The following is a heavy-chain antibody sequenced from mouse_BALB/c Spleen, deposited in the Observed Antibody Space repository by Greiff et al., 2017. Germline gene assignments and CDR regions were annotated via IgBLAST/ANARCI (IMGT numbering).Heavy chain of an antibody. CDR3: TGIYY. V-gene: IGHV1-15*01. J-gene: IGHJ2*01. Sequence: QVQLKESGAELVRPGASVTLSCKASGYTFTDYEMHWVKQTPVHGLEWIGAIDPETGGTAYNQKFKGKATLTADKSSSTAYMELRSLTSEDSAVYCCTGIYYWGQGTTLTVSS. CDR1: GYTFTDYE. CDR2: IDPETGGT.